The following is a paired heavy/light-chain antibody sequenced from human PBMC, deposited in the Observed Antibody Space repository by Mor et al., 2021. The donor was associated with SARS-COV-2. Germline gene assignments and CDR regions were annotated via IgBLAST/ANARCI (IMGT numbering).Light chain of an antibody. CDR2: DNN. CDR1: SSNIGSEY. J-gene: IGLJ2*01. V-gene: IGLV1-51*01. Sequence: QSVLTQPPSVSAAPGQKVTISCSGSSSNIGSEYVSWYQQLPGTAPKLLIYDNNKRPSGIPDRFSGSKSGTSATLGITGLQTGDEADYYCGSWDTSLSAGVFGGGTKLTVL. CDR3: GSWDTSLSAGV.
Heavy chain of an antibody. J-gene: IGHJ4*02. CDR1: GFSFTKYA. D-gene: IGHD6-13*01. Sequence: EVQVLESGGGLVQPGGSLRLSCAASGFSFTKYAMTWVRQAPGKGLEWVSSISGSGDSTYYADSVKGRFTISRDNSKNTLYVQMNSLRAEDTAMYYCATGKISAPEAIMDWGQGTLVTVSS. V-gene: IGHV3-23*01. CDR3: ATGKISAPEAIMD. CDR2: ISGSGDST.